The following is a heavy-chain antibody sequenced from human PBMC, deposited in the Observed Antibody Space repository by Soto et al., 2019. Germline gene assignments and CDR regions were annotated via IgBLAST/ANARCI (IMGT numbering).Heavy chain of an antibody. J-gene: IGHJ6*02. D-gene: IGHD3-3*01. Sequence: QVQLVQSGAEVRKPGSSVKVSCKASGGTLSSFAITWVRQAPGQGLEWMGGIIPMFGTTNYAQRFQGRVTITADESTNTAHMEMRSLRSDDTAVYYCARGMNTRHSYAEVRFLEWFQHYYYGMDVWGQGTTVIVSS. CDR1: GGTLSSFA. CDR2: IIPMFGTT. V-gene: IGHV1-69*01. CDR3: ARGMNTRHSYAEVRFLEWFQHYYYGMDV.